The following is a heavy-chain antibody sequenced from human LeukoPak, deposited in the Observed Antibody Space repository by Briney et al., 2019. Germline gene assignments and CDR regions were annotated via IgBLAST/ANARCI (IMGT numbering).Heavy chain of an antibody. CDR3: AKDIGSSSWYGIDY. D-gene: IGHD6-13*01. J-gene: IGHJ4*02. Sequence: GGSLRLSCAASGLTFDDYAMHWVRQAPGKGLEWVSGISWNSGSIGYADSVKGRFTISRDNAKNSLYLQMNSLRAEDTALYYCAKDIGSSSWYGIDYWGQGTLVTVSS. CDR2: ISWNSGSI. V-gene: IGHV3-9*01. CDR1: GLTFDDYA.